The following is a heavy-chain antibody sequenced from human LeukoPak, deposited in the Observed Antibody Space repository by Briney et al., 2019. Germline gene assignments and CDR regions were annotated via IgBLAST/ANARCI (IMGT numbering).Heavy chain of an antibody. CDR3: ATGSGSYLYYFDY. CDR1: GYTFTDYY. J-gene: IGHJ4*02. V-gene: IGHV1-69-2*01. Sequence: ASVKVSCKASGYTFTDYYMQWLQQAPGKGLEWMGRVDPEDGATIYAERFQGRVTITADTSTDTSYMELSSLRSEDTAVYYCATGSGSYLYYFDYWGQGTLVTVSS. CDR2: VDPEDGAT. D-gene: IGHD1-26*01.